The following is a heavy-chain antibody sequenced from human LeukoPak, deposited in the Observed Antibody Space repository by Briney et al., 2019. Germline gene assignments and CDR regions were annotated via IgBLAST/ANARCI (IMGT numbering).Heavy chain of an antibody. CDR2: IYHSGST. D-gene: IGHD6-13*01. J-gene: IGHJ4*02. Sequence: SETLSLTCAVSGGSISSSNWWSWVRQPPGKGLEWIGEIYHSGSTNYNPSLKSRVTISVDKPKNQFSLKLSSVTAADTAVYYCASLQQLSYFDYWGQGTLVTVSS. CDR3: ASLQQLSYFDY. V-gene: IGHV4-4*02. CDR1: GGSISSSNW.